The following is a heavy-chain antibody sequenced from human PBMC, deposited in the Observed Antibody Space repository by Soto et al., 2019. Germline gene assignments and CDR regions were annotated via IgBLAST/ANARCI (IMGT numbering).Heavy chain of an antibody. V-gene: IGHV3-23*01. CDR1: GFTFSSYA. CDR3: ATFRSSWYYGGMDV. CDR2: ISGSGGST. J-gene: IGHJ6*02. D-gene: IGHD6-13*01. Sequence: GGSLRLSCAASGFTFSSYARSWVRQAPGKGLEWVAAISGSGGSTYYADSVQGRFTISSDNSKNTLYLQMSSLRAEDTAVYYCATFRSSWYYGGMDVWGQGTTVTVSS.